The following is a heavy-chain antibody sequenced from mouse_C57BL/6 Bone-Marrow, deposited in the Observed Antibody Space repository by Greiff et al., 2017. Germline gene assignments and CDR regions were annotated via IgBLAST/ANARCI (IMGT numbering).Heavy chain of an antibody. CDR2: IDPENGDT. CDR3: TWIATRVATGAY. D-gene: IGHD1-1*01. Sequence: VQLQQSGAELARPGASVKLSCTASGFNIKDDYMHWVKQRPEQGLEWIGWIDPENGDTEYASKFQGKATITADTSSNTAYLQLSSLTAEDAAVYYCTWIATRVATGAYWGQGTLVTVSA. V-gene: IGHV14-4*01. CDR1: GFNIKDDY. J-gene: IGHJ3*01.